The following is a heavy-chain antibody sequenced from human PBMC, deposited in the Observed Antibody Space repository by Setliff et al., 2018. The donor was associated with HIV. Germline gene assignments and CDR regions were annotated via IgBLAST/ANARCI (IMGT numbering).Heavy chain of an antibody. CDR1: GFAFNFYA. V-gene: IGHV3-23*01. J-gene: IGHJ4*02. CDR2: ISGSGGHS. Sequence: GGSLRLSCAASGFAFNFYAMTWVRQAPGKGLEWVSSISGSGGHSVYAASVKGRFTVSRDNSKSTVYLDMVSLTADDTATYYCVRDPIEGSPDYFDYWGQGALVTVSS. CDR3: VRDPIEGSPDYFDY. D-gene: IGHD1-26*01.